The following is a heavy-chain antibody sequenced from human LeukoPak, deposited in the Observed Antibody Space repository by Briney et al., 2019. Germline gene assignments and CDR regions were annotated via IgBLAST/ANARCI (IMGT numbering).Heavy chain of an antibody. D-gene: IGHD4-17*01. Sequence: GGSLRLSCAASGFSLISYGMHWVRQAPGKGLEWVGVISDDGRNKKYADSVKGRFTIPRDNSKDTLYLQMNSLRDEDTAVCYCAKRPSDYGDYVTYFDYWGQGTLVTVSS. CDR2: ISDDGRNK. CDR3: AKRPSDYGDYVTYFDY. V-gene: IGHV3-30*18. J-gene: IGHJ4*02. CDR1: GFSLISYG.